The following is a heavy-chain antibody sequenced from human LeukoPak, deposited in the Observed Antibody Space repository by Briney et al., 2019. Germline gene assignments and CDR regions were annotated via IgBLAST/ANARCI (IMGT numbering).Heavy chain of an antibody. CDR3: AKGSGSGWYGWFDP. Sequence: PGGSLRLSCAASGFTFRSYAMNWVRQAPGKGLEWVSVISDSGGSTYYGDSVKGRFTISRDNSKNTLYLQMNSLGVEDTALYYCAKGSGSGWYGWFDPWGQGTLVTVSS. D-gene: IGHD6-19*01. V-gene: IGHV3-23*01. CDR1: GFTFRSYA. J-gene: IGHJ5*02. CDR2: ISDSGGST.